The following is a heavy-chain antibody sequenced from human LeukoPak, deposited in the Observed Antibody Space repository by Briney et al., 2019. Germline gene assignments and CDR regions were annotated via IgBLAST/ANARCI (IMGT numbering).Heavy chain of an antibody. CDR1: GGSISSGSYY. D-gene: IGHD5-24*01. CDR3: AGEGRDGYNSGLANY. J-gene: IGHJ4*02. Sequence: PSETLSLTCTVSGGSISSGSYYWSWIRQPAGKGLEWIGRIYTSGSTNYNPSLKSRVTISVDTSKNQFSLKLSSVTAADTAVYYCAGEGRDGYNSGLANYWGQGTLVTVSS. V-gene: IGHV4-61*02. CDR2: IYTSGST.